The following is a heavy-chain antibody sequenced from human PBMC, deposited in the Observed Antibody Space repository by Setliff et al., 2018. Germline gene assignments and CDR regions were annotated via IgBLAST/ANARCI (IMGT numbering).Heavy chain of an antibody. D-gene: IGHD3-22*01. Sequence: GGSLRLSCAASGFTFSNYAMGWVRQAPGEGLEWVSSISGSASSTYYADSVKGRFTISRDNSKNTLYLQMNSLRAEDTAVYYCAKRDYYDSSGYLLPYMDVWGKGTTVTVSS. CDR1: GFTFSNYA. CDR2: ISGSASST. CDR3: AKRDYYDSSGYLLPYMDV. V-gene: IGHV3-23*01. J-gene: IGHJ6*03.